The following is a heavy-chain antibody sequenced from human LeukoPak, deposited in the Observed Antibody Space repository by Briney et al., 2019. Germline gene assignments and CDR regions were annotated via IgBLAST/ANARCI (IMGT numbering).Heavy chain of an antibody. Sequence: PSETLSLTCAVYGGSFSGYYWSWIRQPPGKGLEWIGEINHSGSTNYNPSLKSRVTISVDTSKNQSSLKLSSVTAADTAVYYCARGSMSSWYSSPSYWGQGTLVTVSS. CDR2: INHSGST. V-gene: IGHV4-34*01. CDR1: GGSFSGYY. J-gene: IGHJ4*02. CDR3: ARGSMSSWYSSPSY. D-gene: IGHD6-13*01.